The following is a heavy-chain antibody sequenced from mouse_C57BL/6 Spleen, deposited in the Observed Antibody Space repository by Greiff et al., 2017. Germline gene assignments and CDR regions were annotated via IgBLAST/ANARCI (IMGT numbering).Heavy chain of an antibody. CDR1: GYTFTDYE. Sequence: QVQLKESGAELVRPGASVKLSCKASGYTFTDYEMHWVKQTPVHGLEWIGAIDPDTGGTAYNQKIKGKAILTADKSSSTAYMELRSLTSADSAVYYCTKDPDGHDGRFAYWGQGTLVTVSA. J-gene: IGHJ3*01. CDR3: TKDPDGHDGRFAY. V-gene: IGHV1-15*01. CDR2: IDPDTGGT. D-gene: IGHD2-3*01.